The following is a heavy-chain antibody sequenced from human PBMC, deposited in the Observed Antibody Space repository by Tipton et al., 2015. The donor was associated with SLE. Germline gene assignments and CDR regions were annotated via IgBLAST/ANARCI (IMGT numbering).Heavy chain of an antibody. J-gene: IGHJ5*02. CDR3: ARHDTGSVRLDL. Sequence: LRLSCTVSGGSISSYYWSWIRQPPGKGLEWIGYIYYSGSTNYNPSLKSRVTISVDTSMNQFSLKLSSVTAADTAVYFCARHDTGSVRLDLWGQGTLVTVSS. D-gene: IGHD1-14*01. CDR2: IYYSGST. V-gene: IGHV4-59*01. CDR1: GGSISSYY.